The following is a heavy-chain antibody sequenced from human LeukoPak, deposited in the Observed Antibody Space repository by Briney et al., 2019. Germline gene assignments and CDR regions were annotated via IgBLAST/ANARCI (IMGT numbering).Heavy chain of an antibody. V-gene: IGHV1-2*02. J-gene: IGHJ4*02. CDR1: GYTFTGYY. CDR2: INPNSGGT. D-gene: IGHD2-2*01. CDR3: ARCGVVPAARAWLDY. Sequence: ASVKVSCKASGYTFTGYYMHWVRQAPGQGLEWMGWINPNSGGTNYAQKFQGRVTMTRDTSLSTAYMELSRLRSDDTAVYYCARCGVVPAARAWLDYWGQGTLVSVSS.